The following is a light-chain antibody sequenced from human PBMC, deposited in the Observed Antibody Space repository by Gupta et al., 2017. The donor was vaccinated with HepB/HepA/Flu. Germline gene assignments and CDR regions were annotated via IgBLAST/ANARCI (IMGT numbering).Light chain of an antibody. CDR1: SSDVGGYNY. Sequence: QSALTQPASVSGSPGQSITISCTGTSSDVGGYNYVSWYQQHPGKAPKLMIEDVSNRPSGVSNRVAGPKSGNTAYRNISGLQAEEEAEDDCSSYTSSSTTVVFGGGTKLTVL. CDR2: DVS. CDR3: SSYTSSSTTVV. J-gene: IGLJ2*01. V-gene: IGLV2-14*01.